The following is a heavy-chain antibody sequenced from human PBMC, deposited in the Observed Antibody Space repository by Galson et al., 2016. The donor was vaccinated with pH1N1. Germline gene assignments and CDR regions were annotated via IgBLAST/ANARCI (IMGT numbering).Heavy chain of an antibody. CDR3: AKDGQFLEYLFDTFFYFDS. CDR2: VISFFGTT. J-gene: IGHJ4*02. D-gene: IGHD3-3*01. V-gene: IGHV1-69*06. Sequence: SCKASGGSLTSSAITWVRQAPGQGLEWMGRVISFFGTTNYAQKFQGRVTITADKSTGVVYMELNRLRAEDTAVYFCAKDGQFLEYLFDTFFYFDSWGQGSLVTVSS. CDR1: GGSLTSSA.